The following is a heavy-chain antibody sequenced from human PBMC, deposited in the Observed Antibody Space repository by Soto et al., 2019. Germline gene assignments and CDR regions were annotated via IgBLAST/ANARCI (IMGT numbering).Heavy chain of an antibody. CDR1: GFTLSGFD. D-gene: IGHD2-15*01. CDR3: TRRSCTSGGCYSAFDH. Sequence: EVQLVESGGGVVQPGGSLKLSCAASGFTLSGFDIHCVRQASGEVLEWVGRIKTKVESYATGVAASVQGRFTISSDDSKNTAYLEMNSLKSEDTAVYYCTRRSCTSGGCYSAFDHWGQGTLVTVS. CDR2: IKTKVESYAT. J-gene: IGHJ4*02. V-gene: IGHV3-73*01.